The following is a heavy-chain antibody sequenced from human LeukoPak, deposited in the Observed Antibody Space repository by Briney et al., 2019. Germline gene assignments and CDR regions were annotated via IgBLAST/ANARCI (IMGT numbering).Heavy chain of an antibody. J-gene: IGHJ5*02. CDR3: ARVSMFYGSGSPNWFDP. CDR1: GYTFTSYG. Sequence: GASVKVSCKASGYTFTSYGISWVRQAPGQGLEWMGWISAYNGNTNYAQKLQGRVTMTTDTSTSTAYMELRSLRSDDTAVYYCARVSMFYGSGSPNWFDPWGQGTLVTVSS. CDR2: ISAYNGNT. V-gene: IGHV1-18*01. D-gene: IGHD3-10*01.